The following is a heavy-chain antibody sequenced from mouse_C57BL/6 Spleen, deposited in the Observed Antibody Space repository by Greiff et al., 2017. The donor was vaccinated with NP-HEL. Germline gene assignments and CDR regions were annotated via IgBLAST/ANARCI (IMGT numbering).Heavy chain of an antibody. CDR3: ARPLVATVVEGGYFDV. Sequence: EVQLVESGGDLVKPGGSLKLSCAASGFTFSSYGMSWVRQTPDKRLEWVATISSGGSYTYYPDSVKGRFTISRDNAKNTLYLQMSSLKSEDTAMYYCARPLVATVVEGGYFDVWGTGTTVTVSS. J-gene: IGHJ1*03. CDR1: GFTFSSYG. CDR2: ISSGGSYT. V-gene: IGHV5-6*01. D-gene: IGHD1-1*01.